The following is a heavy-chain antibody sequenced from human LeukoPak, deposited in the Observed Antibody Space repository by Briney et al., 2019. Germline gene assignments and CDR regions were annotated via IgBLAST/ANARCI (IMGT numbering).Heavy chain of an antibody. CDR2: IIPIFGTA. CDR1: GGTFSSYA. CDR3: ASYADYYDSSGYYYSFDY. J-gene: IGHJ4*02. Sequence: SVKVSCKASGGTFSSYAISWVRQAPGQGLEWMGGIIPIFGTANYAQKFQGRVTITTDESTSTAYMKLSSLRSEDTAVYYCASYADYYDSSGYYYSFDYWGQGTLVTVSS. D-gene: IGHD3-22*01. V-gene: IGHV1-69*05.